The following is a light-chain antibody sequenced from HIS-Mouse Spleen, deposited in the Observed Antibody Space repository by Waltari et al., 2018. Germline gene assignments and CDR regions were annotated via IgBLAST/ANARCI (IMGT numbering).Light chain of an antibody. Sequence: QSALTQPASVSGSPGQSITIPCTGTRSDVGCYNYVPWYQQPPGKAPKLMIYEVSNRPSGVSNRFSGSKSGNTASLTISGLQAEDEADYYCSSYTSSSTLEVFGGGTKLTVL. J-gene: IGLJ3*02. CDR2: EVS. V-gene: IGLV2-14*01. CDR1: RSDVGCYNY. CDR3: SSYTSSSTLEV.